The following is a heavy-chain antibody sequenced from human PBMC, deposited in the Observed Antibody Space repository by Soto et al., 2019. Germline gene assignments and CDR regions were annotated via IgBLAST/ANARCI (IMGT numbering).Heavy chain of an antibody. Sequence: GGSLRLSCAASGFTFSSYGMHWVRQAPGKGLEWVAVIWYDGSNKYYADSVKGRFTISRDNSKNTLYLQMNSLRAEDTAVYYCARDPPNYDFWSGYYPTPSYYFDYWGQGTLVTVSS. CDR1: GFTFSSYG. CDR3: ARDPPNYDFWSGYYPTPSYYFDY. V-gene: IGHV3-33*01. CDR2: IWYDGSNK. D-gene: IGHD3-3*01. J-gene: IGHJ4*02.